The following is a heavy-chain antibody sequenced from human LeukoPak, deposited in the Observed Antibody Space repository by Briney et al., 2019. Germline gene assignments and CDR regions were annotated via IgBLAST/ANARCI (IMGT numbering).Heavy chain of an antibody. J-gene: IGHJ4*02. Sequence: GGSLRLSCAASGFTFSSYAMHWVRQAPGKGLEYVSAISSNGGSTYYANSVKGRFTISRDNSKNTLYLQMNSLRAEDTAVYYCARGGSSSWQNYFDYWGQGTLVTVSS. CDR1: GFTFSSYA. CDR3: ARGGSSSWQNYFDY. CDR2: ISSNGGST. V-gene: IGHV3-64*01. D-gene: IGHD6-13*01.